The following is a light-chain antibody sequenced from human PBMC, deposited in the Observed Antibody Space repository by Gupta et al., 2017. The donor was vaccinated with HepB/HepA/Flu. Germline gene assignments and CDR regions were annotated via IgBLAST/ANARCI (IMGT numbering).Light chain of an antibody. V-gene: IGKV3-11*01. J-gene: IGKJ4*01. CDR1: QSVSSN. CDR3: QQRCNGRALT. Sequence: ETVLPQSPATLSLSSGERATLSCRASQSVSSNLAWYQQKPGQAPRLLIYDASNRATGIPARFSGSGSGTNFTLTISSLEPEDFAVVYCQQRCNGRALTFGGGTRVEIK. CDR2: DAS.